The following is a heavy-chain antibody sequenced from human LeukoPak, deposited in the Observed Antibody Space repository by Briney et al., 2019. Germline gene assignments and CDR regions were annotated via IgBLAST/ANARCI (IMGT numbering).Heavy chain of an antibody. J-gene: IGHJ4*02. CDR3: ARHLPDSHNYYDSSGYPVYFDY. CDR2: IIPIFGTA. D-gene: IGHD3-22*01. Sequence: VASVKVSCKASGYTFTGYYMHWVRQAPGQGLEWMGGIIPIFGTANYAQKFQGRVTITADESTSTAYMELSSLRSEDTAVYYCARHLPDSHNYYDSSGYPVYFDYWGQGTLVTVSS. V-gene: IGHV1-69*13. CDR1: GYTFTGYY.